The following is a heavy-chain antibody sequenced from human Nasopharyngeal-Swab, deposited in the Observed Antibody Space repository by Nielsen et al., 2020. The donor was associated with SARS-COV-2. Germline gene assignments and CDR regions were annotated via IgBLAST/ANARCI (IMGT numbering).Heavy chain of an antibody. Sequence: VRQAPGKGLEWVAVIWYDGSNKYYADSVKGRFTISRDNPKNTLYLQMNSLRAEDTAVYYCARDVIAVAGTLNWFDPWGQGTRVTVSS. V-gene: IGHV3-33*01. J-gene: IGHJ5*02. D-gene: IGHD6-19*01. CDR2: IWYDGSNK. CDR3: ARDVIAVAGTLNWFDP.